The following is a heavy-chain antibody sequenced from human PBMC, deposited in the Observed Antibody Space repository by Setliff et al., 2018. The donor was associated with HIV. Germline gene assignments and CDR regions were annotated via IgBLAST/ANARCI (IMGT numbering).Heavy chain of an antibody. D-gene: IGHD2-8*01. J-gene: IGHJ3*02. Sequence: SVKVSCKASGYTFTNYGISWVRQAPGQGLEWMGWISGYNGNTNYAGKLQGRVTMTTDTSTSTAYMELRSLRSDDTAVYYCARDLKVYAMWGDAFDTWGQGTMVTVSS. CDR1: GYTFTNYG. CDR2: ISGYNGNT. V-gene: IGHV1-18*01. CDR3: ARDLKVYAMWGDAFDT.